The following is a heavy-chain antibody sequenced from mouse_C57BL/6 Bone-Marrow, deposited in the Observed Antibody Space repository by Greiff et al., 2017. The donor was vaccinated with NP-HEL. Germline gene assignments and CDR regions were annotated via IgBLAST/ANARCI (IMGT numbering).Heavy chain of an antibody. D-gene: IGHD3-2*02. J-gene: IGHJ3*01. CDR1: GYSFTDYN. Sequence: EVKLMESGPELVKPGASVKISCKASGYSFTDYNMNWVKQSNGKSLEWIGVINPNYGTTSYNQKFKGKATLTVDQSSSTAYMQLNSLTSEDSAVYYCARDPYSSGSAWFAYWGQGTLVTVSA. CDR2: INPNYGTT. V-gene: IGHV1-39*01. CDR3: ARDPYSSGSAWFAY.